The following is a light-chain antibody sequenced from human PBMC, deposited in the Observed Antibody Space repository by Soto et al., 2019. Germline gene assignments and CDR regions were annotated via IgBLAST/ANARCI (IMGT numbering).Light chain of an antibody. CDR1: QSVTTY. Sequence: EIVLTQSPATLSLSPGERATLACRASQSVTTYLVWYQQKPGQAPRLLIYDASKSATGIPDKFSGSGSGTDFTPTISSLETEEFAVYYCQQRSSWPRAFGGGTKV. CDR3: QQRSSWPRA. V-gene: IGKV3-11*01. J-gene: IGKJ4*01. CDR2: DAS.